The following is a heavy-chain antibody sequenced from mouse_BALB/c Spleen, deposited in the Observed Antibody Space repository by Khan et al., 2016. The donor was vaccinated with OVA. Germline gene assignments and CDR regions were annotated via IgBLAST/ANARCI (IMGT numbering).Heavy chain of an antibody. Sequence: EVQLQESGPGLVKPSQSLSLTCTVTGYSITSDYAWNWIRQVPGNKLEWMGFISYSGSTSYNPSLKSRIYITRDTTKNQFFLQLNSVTTEDTATYYCARWDYDAPNYWGQGTTLTVSS. J-gene: IGHJ2*01. V-gene: IGHV3-2*02. CDR2: ISYSGST. CDR1: GYSITSDYA. D-gene: IGHD2-4*01. CDR3: ARWDYDAPNY.